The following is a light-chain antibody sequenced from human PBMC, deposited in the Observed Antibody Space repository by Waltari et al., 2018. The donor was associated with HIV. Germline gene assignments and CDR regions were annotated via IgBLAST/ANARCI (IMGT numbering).Light chain of an antibody. CDR3: QQYNNWPLT. CDR1: QSVSRN. Sequence: ERVMTQSPATLSVSPGERANLSCRASQSVSRNLAWYQQTPGQAPRLLIYGASTRATGIPARFSGSGSGTDFTLTIGSLQSEDFAVYYCQQYNNWPLTFGGGTTVEIK. V-gene: IGKV3-15*01. CDR2: GAS. J-gene: IGKJ4*01.